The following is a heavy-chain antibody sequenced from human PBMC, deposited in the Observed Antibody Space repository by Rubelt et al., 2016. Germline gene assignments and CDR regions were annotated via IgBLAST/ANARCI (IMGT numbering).Heavy chain of an antibody. V-gene: IGHV1-8*01. CDR2: TNPKSGNT. D-gene: IGHD1-26*01. CDR3: VRVMGAMDY. CDR1: GYTFTNYD. J-gene: IGHJ4*02. Sequence: QVQLVQSGAEVKKPGASVKVSCKTSGYTFTNYDINWVRQATGQGLEWMGWTNPKSGNTGYAQKFQGRLTMSRETATRTAYMELSSLRSEDTAVYYCVRVMGAMDYWGQGTLVTVSS.